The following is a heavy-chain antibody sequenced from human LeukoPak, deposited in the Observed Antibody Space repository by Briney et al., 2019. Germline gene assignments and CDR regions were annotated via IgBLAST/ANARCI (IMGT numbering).Heavy chain of an antibody. CDR2: IHPRRGDT. V-gene: IGHV1-2*02. J-gene: IGHJ4*02. CDR3: AKDGDYGTGSYYRGCIDS. Sequence: ASVTVSFKASGYSFTAFYIHWVCQAPGQGLEWMGWIHPRRGDTNYAQKFQGRVTMTRDTSINTAYLDLSSLRSDDTAVYYCAKDGDYGTGSYYRGCIDSWGQGTPVTVSP. CDR1: GYSFTAFY. D-gene: IGHD3-10*01.